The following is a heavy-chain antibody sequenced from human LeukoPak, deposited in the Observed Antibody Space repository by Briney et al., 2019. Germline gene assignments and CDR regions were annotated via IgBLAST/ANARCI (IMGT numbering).Heavy chain of an antibody. CDR2: INHSGST. J-gene: IGHJ4*02. Sequence: PGGSLRLSCAASGITASSYAMAWVRQPPGKGLEWIGEINHSGSTNYNPSLKSRVTISVDTSKNQFSLKLSSVTAADTAVYYCARVRSGYSYGRPLYFDYWGQGTLVTVSS. V-gene: IGHV4-34*01. CDR1: GITASSYA. CDR3: ARVRSGYSYGRPLYFDY. D-gene: IGHD5-18*01.